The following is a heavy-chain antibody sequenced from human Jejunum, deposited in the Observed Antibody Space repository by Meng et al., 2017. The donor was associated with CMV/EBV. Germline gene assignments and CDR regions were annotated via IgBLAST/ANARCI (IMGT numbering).Heavy chain of an antibody. CDR3: ARNGVGTTWFDP. D-gene: IGHD1-26*01. CDR2: IIGDNGIT. CDR1: GYTFTSYA. V-gene: IGHV1-3*01. Sequence: CKASGYTFTSYAMQWVRQAPGQRLEWVSWIIGDNGITNYAQKFQGRVTITRDTSATTAYMELSSLTSEDTAVYYCARNGVGTTWFDPWGQGTLVTVSS. J-gene: IGHJ5*02.